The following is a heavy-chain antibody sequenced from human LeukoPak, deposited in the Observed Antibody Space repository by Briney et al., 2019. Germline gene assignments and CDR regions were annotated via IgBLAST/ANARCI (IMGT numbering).Heavy chain of an antibody. D-gene: IGHD1-26*01. CDR2: ISWNSGSI. J-gene: IGHJ3*02. Sequence: GRSLRLSCAASGFTFDDYAMHWVRQAPGKGLEGVSGISWNSGSIGYADSVKGRFTISRDNAKNSLYLQMNSLRAEDMALYYCAKDLQWELLLAFDIWGQGTMVTVSS. CDR3: AKDLQWELLLAFDI. V-gene: IGHV3-9*03. CDR1: GFTFDDYA.